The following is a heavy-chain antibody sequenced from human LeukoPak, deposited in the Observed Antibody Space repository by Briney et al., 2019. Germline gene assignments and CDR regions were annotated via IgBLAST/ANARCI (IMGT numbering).Heavy chain of an antibody. V-gene: IGHV4-61*08. J-gene: IGHJ4*02. Sequence: SETLSLTCTVSGDSISSGGYYWSWIRQPPGKGLEWIGYIYHSGSTNYNPSLKSRVTISVDTSKNQFSLKLSSVTAADTAVYYCARGKFGEYTNPSPFDYWGQGTLVTVSS. D-gene: IGHD3-10*01. CDR1: GDSISSGGYY. CDR2: IYHSGST. CDR3: ARGKFGEYTNPSPFDY.